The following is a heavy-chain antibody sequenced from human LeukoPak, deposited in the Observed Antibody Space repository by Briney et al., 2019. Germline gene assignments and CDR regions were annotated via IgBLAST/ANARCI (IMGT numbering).Heavy chain of an antibody. Sequence: GASVKVSCKASGGTFSSYAISWVRQAPGQGLEWMGRIIPILGIANYAQKFQGRVTITADKSTSTAYMELSSLRSEGTAVYYCAILLPPDYDILTGYYFGRSIKTNEYNYYYGMDVWGQGTTVTVSS. D-gene: IGHD3-9*01. V-gene: IGHV1-69*04. CDR1: GGTFSSYA. CDR3: AILLPPDYDILTGYYFGRSIKTNEYNYYYGMDV. J-gene: IGHJ6*02. CDR2: IIPILGIA.